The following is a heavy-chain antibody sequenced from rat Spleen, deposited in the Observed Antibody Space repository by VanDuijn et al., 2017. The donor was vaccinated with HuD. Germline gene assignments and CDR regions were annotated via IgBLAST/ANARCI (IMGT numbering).Heavy chain of an antibody. V-gene: IGHV2-47*01. J-gene: IGHJ2*01. CDR2: IWDNGGT. CDR1: GFSLTSNS. Sequence: QVQLKESGPGLVQPSETLSLTCTVSGFSLTSNSVSWIRQPPGKGLEWMGVIWDNGGTDYTPSLKSRLSISRDTSRSQVFLKMSSLQIEDTAMYFCASGIHDFWGQGVMVTVSS. D-gene: IGHD1-4*01. CDR3: ASGIHDF.